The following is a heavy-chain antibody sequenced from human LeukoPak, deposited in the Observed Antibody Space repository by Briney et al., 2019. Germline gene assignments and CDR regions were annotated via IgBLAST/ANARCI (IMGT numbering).Heavy chain of an antibody. V-gene: IGHV4-34*01. J-gene: IGHJ4*02. CDR2: VYHSGIT. CDR3: AREWQYQFDY. CDR1: GGSFSGYY. Sequence: PSETLSLTCAVYGGSFSGYYWSWIRQPPGEGLEWIGSVYHSGITYYTPSLKSRVSISVDTSKNQFSLKVTSVTAADTAVHYCAREWQYQFDYWGQGSLVTISS. D-gene: IGHD2-8*01.